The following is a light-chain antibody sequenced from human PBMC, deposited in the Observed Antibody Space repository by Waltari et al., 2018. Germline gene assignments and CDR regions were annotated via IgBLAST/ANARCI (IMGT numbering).Light chain of an antibody. V-gene: IGKV3-15*01. CDR3: QQYNQWPLT. Sequence: EIVMTQSPATLSVSRGGSATVSCRASLSIDDSLAWYQQKPGQPPRLLIHGASTRDTGIPGRFSGSGSGTDFTLTITGLQSEDFAVYFCQQYNQWPLTFGRGTKVEIK. CDR2: GAS. CDR1: LSIDDS. J-gene: IGKJ4*01.